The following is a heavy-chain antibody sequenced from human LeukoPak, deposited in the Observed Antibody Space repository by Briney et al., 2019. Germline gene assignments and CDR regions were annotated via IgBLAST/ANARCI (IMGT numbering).Heavy chain of an antibody. J-gene: IGHJ4*02. CDR3: ARVREGYSYGYRAAYLDY. CDR1: GGSISSYY. Sequence: SETLSLTCTVSGGSISSYYWSWIRQPPGKGLEWIGYIYYSGSTNYNPSLKSRVTISVDTSKNQFPLKLSSVTAADTAVYYCARVREGYSYGYRAAYLDYWGQGTLVTVSS. V-gene: IGHV4-59*01. D-gene: IGHD5-18*01. CDR2: IYYSGST.